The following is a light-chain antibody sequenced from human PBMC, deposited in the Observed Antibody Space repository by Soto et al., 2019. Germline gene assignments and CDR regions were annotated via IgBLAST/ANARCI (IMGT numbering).Light chain of an antibody. CDR1: QSISSW. CDR3: QQYNTYWT. Sequence: DIQMTQSPSTLSASVGDRVTITCRASQSISSWLAWYQQKQGKAPKLLIYKASSLESGVPSRFSGSGSGTEFTLTISILQPDDFATYYCQQYNTYWTFGQGTEVEIK. J-gene: IGKJ1*01. V-gene: IGKV1-5*03. CDR2: KAS.